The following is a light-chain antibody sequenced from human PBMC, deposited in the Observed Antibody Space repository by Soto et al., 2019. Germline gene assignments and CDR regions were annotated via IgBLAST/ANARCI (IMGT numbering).Light chain of an antibody. Sequence: DIQITQGPSTLSGSLGYRFTITCLASQTISSWLAWYQQKPGKAPNLLIYKASTLKSGVPSRFSGSGSGTEFTLTISSPQPDDFETYYGQHYNTYSEALGEGTRWIS. CDR2: KAS. CDR1: QTISSW. J-gene: IGKJ1*01. CDR3: QHYNTYSEA. V-gene: IGKV1-5*03.